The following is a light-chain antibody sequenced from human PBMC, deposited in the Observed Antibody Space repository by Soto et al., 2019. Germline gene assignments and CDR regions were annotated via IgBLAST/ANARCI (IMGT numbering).Light chain of an antibody. CDR3: QQYGSSPWT. Sequence: EIVLTQSPGTLSLSPGERATLSCRASHRVSSNFFAWYQQKPGQAPRLLIYGASSRATGIPDRFSGSGSGTDFTLAISSLEPEDFAVYYCQQYGSSPWTFAQGTKVEIK. V-gene: IGKV3-20*01. CDR1: HRVSSNF. J-gene: IGKJ1*01. CDR2: GAS.